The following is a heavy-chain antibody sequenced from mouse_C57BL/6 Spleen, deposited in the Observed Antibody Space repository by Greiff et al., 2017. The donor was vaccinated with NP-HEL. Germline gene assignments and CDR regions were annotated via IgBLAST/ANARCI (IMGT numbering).Heavy chain of an antibody. CDR2: INPNNGGT. CDR1: GYTFTDYY. J-gene: IGHJ3*01. Sequence: EVQLQQSGPELVKPGASVKISCKASGYTFTDYYMNWVKQSHGKSLEWIGDINPNNGGTSYNQKFKGKATLTVDKSSSTAYMELRSLTSEDSAVYYCASLYYYGSSYPAYWGQGTLVTVSA. CDR3: ASLYYYGSSYPAY. D-gene: IGHD1-1*01. V-gene: IGHV1-26*01.